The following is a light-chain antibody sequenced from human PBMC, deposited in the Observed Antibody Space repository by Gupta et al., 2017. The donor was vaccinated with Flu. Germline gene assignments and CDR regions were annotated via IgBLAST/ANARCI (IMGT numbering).Light chain of an antibody. V-gene: IGLV1-44*01. CDR2: KNN. Sequence: RITISCSGSIPHIRSHPVRWYQQLLGTAYNLVLSKNNQRPSGVPDRFSGSKAGTATSLAISGLQAEDEADYYDATLDDNMLRVFGGGTKVTVL. CDR1: IPHIRSHP. CDR3: ATLDDNMLRV. J-gene: IGLJ3*02.